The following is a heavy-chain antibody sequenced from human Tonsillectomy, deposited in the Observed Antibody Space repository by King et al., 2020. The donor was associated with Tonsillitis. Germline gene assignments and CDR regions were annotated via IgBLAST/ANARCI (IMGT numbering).Heavy chain of an antibody. CDR3: AREGYSYGYAYYYGMDV. D-gene: IGHD5-18*01. V-gene: IGHV4-59*01. CDR2: IYYSGST. J-gene: IGHJ6*02. CDR1: GGSISSYY. Sequence: QVQLQESGPGLVKPSETLSLTCTVSGGSISSYYWSWIRQPPGKGLEWIGYIYYSGSTNYNPSLKRRGTISVDTSKNQFSLKLSSVTAADAAVYYCAREGYSYGYAYYYGMDVWGQGTTVTVSS.